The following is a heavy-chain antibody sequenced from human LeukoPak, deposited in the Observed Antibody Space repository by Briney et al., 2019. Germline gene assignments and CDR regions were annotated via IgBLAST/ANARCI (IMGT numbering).Heavy chain of an antibody. CDR2: ISAYNGNT. J-gene: IGHJ5*02. D-gene: IGHD3-10*01. CDR3: ARGLVVRRATTYNWFDP. Sequence: ASVKVSCKASGYTFTSYGISWVRQAPGQGLEWMGWISAYNGNTNYAQKLQGRVTMTTDTSTSTAYMELRSLRSDDTAVYYCARGLVVRRATTYNWFDPWGQGTLVTVSS. CDR1: GYTFTSYG. V-gene: IGHV1-18*01.